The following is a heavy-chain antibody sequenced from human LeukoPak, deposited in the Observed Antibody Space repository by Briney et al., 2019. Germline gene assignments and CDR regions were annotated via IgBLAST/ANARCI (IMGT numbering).Heavy chain of an antibody. J-gene: IGHJ4*02. CDR1: GFTFSRYS. CDR3: VLASYSSTWYLDS. Sequence: PGGSLRLSCEVSGFTFSRYSMNWVRQAPGKGLEWVSAISTKSDYIYYGDSAKGRFTVSRDDPKNSLYLQMNSLRAEDTALYYCVLASYSSTWYLDSWGQGTLVTVSS. CDR2: ISTKSDYI. D-gene: IGHD6-13*01. V-gene: IGHV3-21*01.